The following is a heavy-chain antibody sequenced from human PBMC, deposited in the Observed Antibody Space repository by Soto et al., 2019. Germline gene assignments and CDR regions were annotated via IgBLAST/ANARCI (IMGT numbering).Heavy chain of an antibody. CDR2: ISSSSSYR. CDR3: ARGYHYYDSSGYDKWDAFDI. J-gene: IGHJ3*02. CDR1: GFTFSSYS. Sequence: EVQLVESGGGLVKPGGSLRLSCAASGFTFSSYSMNWVRQAPGKGLEWVSSISSSSSYRDYADSVKGRFTISRDNAKNSRYLQMTSLRAEDTAVYYCARGYHYYDSSGYDKWDAFDIWGQGTMVTVSS. V-gene: IGHV3-21*01. D-gene: IGHD3-22*01.